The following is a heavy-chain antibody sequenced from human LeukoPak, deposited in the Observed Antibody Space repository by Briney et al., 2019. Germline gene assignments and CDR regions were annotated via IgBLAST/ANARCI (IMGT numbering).Heavy chain of an antibody. J-gene: IGHJ4*02. D-gene: IGHD2-15*01. Sequence: SGPTLVNPTQPLTLTCTFSGFSLSTSGVGVGWIRQPPVKALEWLALIYWDDDKRYSPSLKSRLTITKDTSKNQVVLTMTNMDPVDTATYYCAHREYDCSGGSCYQKPFDYWGQGTLVTVSS. CDR1: GFSLSTSGVG. V-gene: IGHV2-5*02. CDR3: AHREYDCSGGSCYQKPFDY. CDR2: IYWDDDK.